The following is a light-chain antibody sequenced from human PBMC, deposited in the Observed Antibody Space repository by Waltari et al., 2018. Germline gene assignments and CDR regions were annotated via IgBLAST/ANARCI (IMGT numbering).Light chain of an antibody. CDR1: QRINSY. J-gene: IGKJ2*01. Sequence: DIQMTQYPSSLPASVGDTVTITCRASQRINSYLNWYQQKPGKAPKLLIYGASSLQSGVPSGFSGSGSGTEFTLTISSLQPEDSATYYCQQSYSSPYTFGQGTKLEIK. V-gene: IGKV1-39*01. CDR2: GAS. CDR3: QQSYSSPYT.